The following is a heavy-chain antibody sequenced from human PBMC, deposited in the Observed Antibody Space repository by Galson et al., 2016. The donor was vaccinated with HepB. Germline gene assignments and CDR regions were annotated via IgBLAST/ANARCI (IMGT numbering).Heavy chain of an antibody. D-gene: IGHD2-8*02. CDR1: GGSFSSYT. V-gene: IGHV1-69*02. CDR3: ARSRDPSGGYYYGMDG. Sequence: SVKVSCKASGGSFSSYTISWVRQAPGQGLEWMGRIMPLLGKVNYAQKFQGRVTITADKPTTTAYMELSSLRSEDPAVYYCARSRDPSGGYYYGMDGWGQGTTVTVSS. J-gene: IGHJ6*02. CDR2: IMPLLGKV.